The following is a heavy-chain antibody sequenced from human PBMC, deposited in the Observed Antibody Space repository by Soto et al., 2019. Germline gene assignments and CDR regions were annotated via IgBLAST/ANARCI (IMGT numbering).Heavy chain of an antibody. D-gene: IGHD5-18*01. V-gene: IGHV3-9*01. CDR2: ISWNSGSI. J-gene: IGHJ4*02. CDR3: AKVNTAIVSGDSRFDF. CDR1: GFTFDDYA. Sequence: EVQLVESGGGLVQPGRSLRLSCAASGFTFDDYAMHWVRQAPGKGLEWVSGISWNSGSIGYADSVKGRVTISSDNAKNSMYLQMNNLKAEDTALYYCAKVNTAIVSGDSRFDFWGQGTLATVS.